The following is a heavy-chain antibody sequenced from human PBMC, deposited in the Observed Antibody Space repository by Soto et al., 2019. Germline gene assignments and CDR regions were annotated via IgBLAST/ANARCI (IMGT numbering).Heavy chain of an antibody. Sequence: SETLSLTCAVYGGSFIGYYWSWILQPPWKGLEWIGEINHSGSTNYNPSLKSRVTISVDTSKNQFSLKLSSVTAADTAVYYCARSPLGQMGRGAYNWFDPWGQGTLVTVSS. CDR3: ARSPLGQMGRGAYNWFDP. CDR2: INHSGST. V-gene: IGHV4-34*01. D-gene: IGHD3-10*01. CDR1: GGSFIGYY. J-gene: IGHJ5*02.